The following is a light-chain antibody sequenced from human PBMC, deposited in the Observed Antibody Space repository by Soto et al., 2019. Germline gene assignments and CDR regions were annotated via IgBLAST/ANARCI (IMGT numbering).Light chain of an antibody. CDR2: GNS. V-gene: IGLV1-40*01. CDR1: SSNIGAGYY. J-gene: IGLJ1*01. Sequence: QSVLTQPPSVSGAPGQRVTISCTGSSSNIGAGYYVHWYQQLPGTAPKLLIYGNSNRPSGVPDRFSGSKSGTSASLAITGLHAEDEADYYYQSYDSSMSGYVFGTGTKLTVL. CDR3: QSYDSSMSGYV.